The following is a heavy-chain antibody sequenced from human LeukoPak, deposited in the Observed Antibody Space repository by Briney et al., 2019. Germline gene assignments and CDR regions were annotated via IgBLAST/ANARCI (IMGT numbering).Heavy chain of an antibody. CDR3: ASRDQSCSGGTCYPIDY. CDR2: INNDGSST. D-gene: IGHD2-15*01. J-gene: IGHJ4*02. Sequence: PGGSLRLSCAASGFTFRIYWMHWVRQAPGKGLVWVSRINNDGSSTSYADSVKGRFTISRDNAKNTLYLQMNSLRAEDTAVYYCASRDQSCSGGTCYPIDYWGQGTLVTVSS. V-gene: IGHV3-74*01. CDR1: GFTFRIYW.